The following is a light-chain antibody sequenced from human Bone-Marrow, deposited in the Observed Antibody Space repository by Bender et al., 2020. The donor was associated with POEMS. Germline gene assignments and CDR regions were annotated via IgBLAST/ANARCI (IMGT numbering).Light chain of an antibody. CDR2: DVS. J-gene: IGLJ2*01. Sequence: QSALTQPASVSGSPGQSITISCTGTSSDIGAFNYVSWYQQHPGKAPKVMIYDVSNRPSGVSNRFSGSKSGNSAFLTISGLQAEDEADYYCSSLRSSSSMIFGGGTRLTVL. V-gene: IGLV2-14*03. CDR3: SSLRSSSSMI. CDR1: SSDIGAFNY.